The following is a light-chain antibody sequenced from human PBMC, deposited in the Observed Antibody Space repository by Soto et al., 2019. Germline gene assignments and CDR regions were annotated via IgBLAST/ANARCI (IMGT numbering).Light chain of an antibody. CDR2: GAS. V-gene: IGKV3D-15*01. J-gene: IGKJ1*01. Sequence: EIVMTQSPATLSVSPGERATLSCRASQSVSSNLAWYQQKPGQAPRLLIYGASTRATGIPARFSGSGSGTELPLTISSLQSEDFEVYYCQQYNNWPPWTFGQGTKVEIK. CDR3: QQYNNWPPWT. CDR1: QSVSSN.